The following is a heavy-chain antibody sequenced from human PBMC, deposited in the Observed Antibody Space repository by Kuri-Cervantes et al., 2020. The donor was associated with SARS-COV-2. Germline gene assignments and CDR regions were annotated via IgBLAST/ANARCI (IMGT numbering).Heavy chain of an antibody. D-gene: IGHD6-19*01. CDR2: INHRGDT. V-gene: IGHV4-34*01. CDR1: YGTLTGYQ. CDR3: ARLYSSGGNFDY. J-gene: IGHJ4*02. Sequence: SETLSLTCALHYGTLTGYQWSWIRQPPGRGLEWIGGINHRGDTNYNPALESRVTISRDTSENQFSLRLTSVTAADTAVYYCARLYSSGGNFDYWGQGTLVTVSS.